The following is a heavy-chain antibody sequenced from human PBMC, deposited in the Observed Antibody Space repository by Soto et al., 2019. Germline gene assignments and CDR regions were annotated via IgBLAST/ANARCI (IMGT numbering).Heavy chain of an antibody. CDR2: ISYDGSNK. J-gene: IGHJ6*02. CDR1: GFSFSTYG. V-gene: IGHV3-30*18. CDR3: TNVITRIYPYAMDL. Sequence: QVQLVESGGGVVQPGRSLRLSCAASGFSFSTYGMHWVRQAPGKGLEWVALISYDGSNKYYADSVKGRFTISRDNPKHTLDLQMPSLRAEDTSIYSFTNVITRIYPYAMDLWRLGTTLTLSS. D-gene: IGHD1-20*01.